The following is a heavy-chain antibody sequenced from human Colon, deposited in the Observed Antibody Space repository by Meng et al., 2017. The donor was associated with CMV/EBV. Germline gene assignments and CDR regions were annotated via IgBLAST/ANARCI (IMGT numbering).Heavy chain of an antibody. V-gene: IGHV3-53*01. J-gene: IGHJ4*02. CDR2: IYSGGTT. CDR1: GFTANVNF. CDR3: ARVGGHYFDSSGYEFAY. Sequence: GGSLRLSCAASGFTANVNFMTWVRQTPGKGLEWVSVIYSGGTTYYADSVKGRFTISRDTSKNTLYLQMNSLRAEDTAVYYCARVGGHYFDSSGYEFAYWGQGTLVTVSS. D-gene: IGHD3-22*01.